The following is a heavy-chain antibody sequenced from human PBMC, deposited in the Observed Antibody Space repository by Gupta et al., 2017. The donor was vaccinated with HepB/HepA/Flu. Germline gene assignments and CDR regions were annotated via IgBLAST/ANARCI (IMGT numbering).Heavy chain of an antibody. CDR1: GFTFSSYS. CDR3: ARGPLVVPAASQLDY. J-gene: IGHJ4*02. V-gene: IGHV3-21*01. Sequence: EVQLVESGGGLVKPGGSLRLSCAASGFTFSSYSMNWVRQAPGKGLEWVSSISSSSSYIYYADSVKGRFTISRDNAKNSLYLQMNSLRAEDTAVYYCARGPLVVPAASQLDYWGQGTLVTVSS. CDR2: ISSSSSYI. D-gene: IGHD2-2*01.